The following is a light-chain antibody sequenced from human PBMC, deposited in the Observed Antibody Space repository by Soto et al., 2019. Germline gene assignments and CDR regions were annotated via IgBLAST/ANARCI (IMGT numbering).Light chain of an antibody. CDR3: AAWDDSLSGRVV. V-gene: IGLV2-14*01. CDR1: SSDVGGYNY. CDR2: EVT. Sequence: QSALTQPASVSGSPGQSITISCTGTSSDVGGYNYVSWYQQHPGKAPKLVIYEVTKRPSGVPDRFSGSKSGTSASLAISGLRSEDEADYYCAAWDDSLSGRVVFGGGTKLTVL. J-gene: IGLJ2*01.